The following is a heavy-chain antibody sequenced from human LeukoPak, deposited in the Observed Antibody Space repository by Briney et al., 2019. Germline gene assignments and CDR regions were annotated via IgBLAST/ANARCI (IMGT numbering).Heavy chain of an antibody. CDR1: GFSFSSYA. V-gene: IGHV3-23*01. J-gene: IGHJ5*02. CDR3: AKDPASDIAAAAGVRFDP. D-gene: IGHD6-13*01. Sequence: GGSLRLSCAASGFSFSSYAMSWVRQAPGKGLEWVSAISGSGGSTYYADSVKGRFTISRDNSKNTLYLQMNGLRAEDTAVYYCAKDPASDIAAAAGVRFDPWGQGTLVTVSS. CDR2: ISGSGGST.